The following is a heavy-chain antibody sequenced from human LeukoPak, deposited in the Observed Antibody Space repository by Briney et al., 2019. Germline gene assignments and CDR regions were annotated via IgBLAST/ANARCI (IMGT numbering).Heavy chain of an antibody. CDR3: ARCPYLSGSYSSYYYYYMDV. CDR2: MNPNSGNT. V-gene: IGHV1-8*02. Sequence: ASVKVSCKASGGTFSSYAISWVRQAPGQGLEWMGRMNPNSGNTGYAQKFQGRVTMTRNTSISTAYMELSSLRYEDTAVYYCARCPYLSGSYSSYYYYYMDVWGKGTTVTISS. J-gene: IGHJ6*03. D-gene: IGHD2-15*01. CDR1: GGTFSSYA.